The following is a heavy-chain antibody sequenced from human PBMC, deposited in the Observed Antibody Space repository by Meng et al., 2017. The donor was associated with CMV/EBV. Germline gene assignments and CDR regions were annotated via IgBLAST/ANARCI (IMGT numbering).Heavy chain of an antibody. J-gene: IGHJ4*02. Sequence: QITLKESGPTLVKPTQTLTLTCTFSGFSLSTSGVGVAWIRQSPGKALEWLALIFWNDDKRYSPSLRSRLTITKDTSKNQVVLTMTNMDPVDTATYYCAPHPFYYDSISFDYWGQGTLVTVSS. CDR3: APHPFYYDSISFDY. V-gene: IGHV2-5*01. CDR1: GFSLSTSGVG. CDR2: IFWNDDK. D-gene: IGHD3-22*01.